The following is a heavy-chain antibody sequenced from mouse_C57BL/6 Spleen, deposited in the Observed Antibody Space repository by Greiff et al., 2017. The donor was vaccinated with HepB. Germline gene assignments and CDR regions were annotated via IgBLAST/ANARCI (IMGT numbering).Heavy chain of an antibody. V-gene: IGHV1-61*01. CDR3: AREDYDFDY. J-gene: IGHJ2*01. D-gene: IGHD2-4*01. CDR1: GYTFTSYW. CDR2: IYPSDSET. Sequence: VQLQQPGAELVRPGSSVKLSCKASGYTFTSYWMDWVKQRPGQGLEWIGNIYPSDSETHYNQKFKDKATLTVDKSSSTAYMQLSSLTSEDSAVYYCAREDYDFDYWGQGTTLTVSS.